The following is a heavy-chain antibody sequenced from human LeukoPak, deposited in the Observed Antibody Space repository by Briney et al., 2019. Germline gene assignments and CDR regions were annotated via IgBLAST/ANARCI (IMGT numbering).Heavy chain of an antibody. D-gene: IGHD3-10*01. CDR2: INPSGGST. V-gene: IGHV1-46*01. CDR1: GYTFTSYY. J-gene: IGHJ6*02. Sequence: GASVKVSCKASGYTFTSYYMHWVRQAPGQGLEWMGIINPSGGSTSYAQKFQGRVTMTRDTSTSTVYMELSSLRSEDTAVYYCARSGITMVRGDIYGMDVWGQGTTVTVSS. CDR3: ARSGITMVRGDIYGMDV.